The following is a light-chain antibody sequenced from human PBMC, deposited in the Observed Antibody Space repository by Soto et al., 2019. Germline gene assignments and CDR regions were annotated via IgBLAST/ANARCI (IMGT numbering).Light chain of an antibody. Sequence: EVVLTQSPGTLSLSPGERVTLSCRASQSVSSTYLAWYQQKPGQAPRLLIYGVSNKATGIPDRFSGSGSGTEFILTISELEPEDSGIYHCHQHGGSPETFGQGTKVEVK. J-gene: IGKJ1*01. CDR3: HQHGGSPET. V-gene: IGKV3-20*01. CDR1: QSVSSTY. CDR2: GVS.